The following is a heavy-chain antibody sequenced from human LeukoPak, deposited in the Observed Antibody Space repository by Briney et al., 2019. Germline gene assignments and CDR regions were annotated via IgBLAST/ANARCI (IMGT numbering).Heavy chain of an antibody. J-gene: IGHJ4*02. V-gene: IGHV4-61*02. CDR3: ATSVRDDSSGYYYFDY. CDR1: VGSFSSSSYY. Sequence: PSETLSLTCTVSVGSFSSSSYYWSWIRQPAGKGLEWIGRIYNSGSTNYVRSVKGRVTMSVDTSKNQFSLKLSSVTAADTAVYYCATSVRDDSSGYYYFDYWGQGTLVTVSS. CDR2: IYNSGST. D-gene: IGHD3-22*01.